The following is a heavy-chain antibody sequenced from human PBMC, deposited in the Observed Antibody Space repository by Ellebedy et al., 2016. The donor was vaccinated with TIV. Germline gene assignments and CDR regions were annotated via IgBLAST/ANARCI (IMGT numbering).Heavy chain of an antibody. CDR2: INSDGSST. Sequence: GGSLRLSCAASGFTFSSYWMHWVRQAPGKGLVWVSRINSDGSSTSYADSVKGRFTISRDNAKNTLYLQMNSLRAEDTAVYYCARDPYCGGDCQTPTPFDYWGQGTLVTVSS. D-gene: IGHD2-21*02. J-gene: IGHJ4*02. V-gene: IGHV3-74*01. CDR1: GFTFSSYW. CDR3: ARDPYCGGDCQTPTPFDY.